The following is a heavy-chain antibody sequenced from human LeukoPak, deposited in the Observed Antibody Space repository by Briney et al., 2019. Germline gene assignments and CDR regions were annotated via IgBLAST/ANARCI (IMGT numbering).Heavy chain of an antibody. Sequence: TGGSLRLSCAASGFTFSSYAMSWVRQAPGKGLEWVSAISGSGGSTYYADSVKGRFTISRDNSKNTLYLQMNSLRAEDTAVYYCAKEILRYFDWLSPYNWFDPWGQGTLVTVSP. CDR1: GFTFSSYA. CDR3: AKEILRYFDWLSPYNWFDP. V-gene: IGHV3-23*01. J-gene: IGHJ5*02. D-gene: IGHD3-9*01. CDR2: ISGSGGST.